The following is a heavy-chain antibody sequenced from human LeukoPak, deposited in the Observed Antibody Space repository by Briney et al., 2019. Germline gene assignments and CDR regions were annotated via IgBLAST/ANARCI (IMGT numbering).Heavy chain of an antibody. D-gene: IGHD4-23*01. CDR1: GFTFSSYA. Sequence: GGSLRLSCAASGFTFSSYAMSWVRQAPGKGLEWVSAISGSGGSTYYADSVKGRFTISRDNSKDTLYLQMNSLRAEDTAVYYCAKPPGKANWFDPWGQGTLVTVSS. CDR3: AKPPGKANWFDP. J-gene: IGHJ5*02. CDR2: ISGSGGST. V-gene: IGHV3-23*01.